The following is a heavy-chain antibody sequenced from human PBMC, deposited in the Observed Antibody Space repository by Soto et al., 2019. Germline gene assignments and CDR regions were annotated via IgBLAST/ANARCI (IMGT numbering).Heavy chain of an antibody. CDR1: GFVFSDYA. J-gene: IGHJ4*02. CDR2: ISACGSDT. D-gene: IGHD2-2*01. V-gene: IGHV3-23*01. CDR3: ASVPIWCGSSRCYTEGFDS. Sequence: EVQLLDSGGGWVHPGGSLRLSCVASGFVFSDYAMSWVRQAPGKGLEWVSAISACGSDTYYADSLKGRFTVSRVNSKNTAYLQMDTPGAEDTGIYYCASVPIWCGSSRCYTEGFDSWGQGTLVTVSA.